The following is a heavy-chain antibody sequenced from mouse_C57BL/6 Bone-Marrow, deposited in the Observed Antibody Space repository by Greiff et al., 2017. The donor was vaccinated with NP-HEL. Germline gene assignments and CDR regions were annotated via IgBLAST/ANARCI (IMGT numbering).Heavy chain of an antibody. J-gene: IGHJ3*01. V-gene: IGHV1-53*01. CDR2: INPSNGGT. D-gene: IGHD3-2*02. CDR1: GYTFTSYW. Sequence: QVHVKQPGTELVKPGASVKLSCKASGYTFTSYWMHWVKQRPGQGLEWIGNINPSNGGTNYNETFKSKATLTVDKSSSTAYMQLSSLTSEDSAVYYCAREAQATFAYWGQGTLVTVSA. CDR3: AREAQATFAY.